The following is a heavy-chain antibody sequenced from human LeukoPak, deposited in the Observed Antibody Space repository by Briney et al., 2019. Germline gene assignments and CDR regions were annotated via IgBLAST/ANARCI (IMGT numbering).Heavy chain of an antibody. Sequence: QPGRPLRLSCAASVFTFRSQGMHWARQAPGKGLEWVAVIWYDGSNEYYAASVKGRFTISRDNSKDTLYLQRHSLRAEDTAVYYCARDAWVTPFDYWGQGTLVTVSS. CDR2: IWYDGSNE. D-gene: IGHD5-18*01. J-gene: IGHJ4*02. CDR3: ARDAWVTPFDY. CDR1: VFTFRSQG. V-gene: IGHV3-33*01.